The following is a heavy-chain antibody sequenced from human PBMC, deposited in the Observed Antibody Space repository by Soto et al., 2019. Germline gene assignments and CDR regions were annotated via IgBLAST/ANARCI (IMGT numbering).Heavy chain of an antibody. CDR3: ARDKGYGDQRTLGY. D-gene: IGHD4-17*01. J-gene: IGHJ4*02. Sequence: EVQLVESGGGLNQPGESLRLSCAASGFTVSRSYMSWVRQTPGKGLEWLSVIYSGGGTYHADSVKGRFSTSRDSSKNTVYLQMNELRAEDTAIYYCARDKGYGDQRTLGYWGQGTLVTVSS. CDR1: GFTVSRSY. CDR2: IYSGGGT. V-gene: IGHV3-53*01.